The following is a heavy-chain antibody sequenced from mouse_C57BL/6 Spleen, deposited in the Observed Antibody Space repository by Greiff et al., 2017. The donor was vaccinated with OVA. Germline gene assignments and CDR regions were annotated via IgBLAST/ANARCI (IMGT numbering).Heavy chain of an antibody. V-gene: IGHV1-55*01. CDR2: IYPGSGST. CDR1: GYTFTSYW. CDR3: ARGDAWFAY. J-gene: IGHJ3*01. Sequence: VKLQQPGAELVKPGASVKVSCKASGYTFTSYWMHWVKQRPGQGLEWIGDIYPGSGSTNYNEKFKSKATLTVDTSSSTAYMQLSSLTSEDSAVYYCARGDAWFAYWGQGTLVTVSA.